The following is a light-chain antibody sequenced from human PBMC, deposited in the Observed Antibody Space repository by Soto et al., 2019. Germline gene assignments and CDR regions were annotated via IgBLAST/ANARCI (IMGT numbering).Light chain of an antibody. CDR2: DAS. CDR1: QSISSW. CDR3: QQYNSYAYT. V-gene: IGKV1-5*01. J-gene: IGKJ2*01. Sequence: DIQMTQSPSTLSASVGDRVTITCRASQSISSWLAWYQQKPGKAPKLLIYDASSLESGVPSRFSGSGSGTEFTLTISSLQPDDSATDYCQQYNSYAYTCGQGTKLEI.